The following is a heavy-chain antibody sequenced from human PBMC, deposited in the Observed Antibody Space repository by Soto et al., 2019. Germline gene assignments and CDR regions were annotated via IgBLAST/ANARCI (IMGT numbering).Heavy chain of an antibody. J-gene: IGHJ6*02. CDR2: INGNGSKK. CDR1: GFTFSSYA. V-gene: IGHV3-23*01. Sequence: PGGSLSLSCAASGFTFSSYAMSWVRQAPGKGLEWVSAINGNGSKKYYVDSVKGRFTISRDNAKNSLYLQMNSLRAEDTAVYYCARDRGYSGYVPGGGNYYYYGMVVWGQGTTVTVSS. CDR3: ARDRGYSGYVPGGGNYYYYGMVV. D-gene: IGHD5-12*01.